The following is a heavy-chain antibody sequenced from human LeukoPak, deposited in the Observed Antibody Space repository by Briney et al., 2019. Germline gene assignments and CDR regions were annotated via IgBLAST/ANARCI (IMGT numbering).Heavy chain of an antibody. CDR3: ARDSRYYDFWSGYYNSHFDY. CDR2: IYTSGST. CDR1: GGSISSGSYY. Sequence: SETLSLTCTVSGGSISSGSYYWSWIRQPAGKGLEWIGRIYTSGSTNYNPSLKSRVTISVDTSKNQFSLKLSSVTAADTAVYYCARDSRYYDFWSGYYNSHFDYWGQGTLVTVSS. J-gene: IGHJ4*02. V-gene: IGHV4-61*02. D-gene: IGHD3-3*01.